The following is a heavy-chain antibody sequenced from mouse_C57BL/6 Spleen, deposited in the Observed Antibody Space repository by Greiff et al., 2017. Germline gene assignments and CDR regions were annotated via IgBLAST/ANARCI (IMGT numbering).Heavy chain of an antibody. D-gene: IGHD2-3*01. CDR1: GYTFTDYN. V-gene: IGHV1-18*01. CDR2: INPNNGGT. J-gene: IGHJ4*01. Sequence: EVKLQESGPELVKPGASVKIPCKASGYTFTDYNMDWVKQSHGKSLEWIGDINPNNGGTIYNQKFKGKATVTVDKSSSAAYMELRSLTSEDTAVYYCARGLLRRYYAMDYWGQGTSVTVSS. CDR3: ARGLLRRYYAMDY.